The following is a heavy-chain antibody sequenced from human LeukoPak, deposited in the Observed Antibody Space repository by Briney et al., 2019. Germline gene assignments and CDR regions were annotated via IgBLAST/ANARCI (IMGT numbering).Heavy chain of an antibody. J-gene: IGHJ3*02. CDR2: IYHSGST. Sequence: SETLSLTCAVSGYSISSGYYWGWIRQPPGKGLEWIGSIYHSGSTYYNPSLKSRVTISVDTSKNQFSLKLSSVTAADTAVYYCARGGGAFDIWGQGTVVTVSS. V-gene: IGHV4-38-2*01. CDR3: ARGGGAFDI. D-gene: IGHD3-16*01. CDR1: GYSISSGYY.